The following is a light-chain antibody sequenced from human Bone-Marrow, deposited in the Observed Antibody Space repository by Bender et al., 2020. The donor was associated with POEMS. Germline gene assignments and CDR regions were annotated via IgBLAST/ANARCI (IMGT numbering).Light chain of an antibody. Sequence: QSSLTQPASVSGSPGQSITISCSDVGTYNLVSWYQQHLGKAPRLIIFDGNRRPSRISNQFSGSKSGNTASLAISGLQTDDEADYYCCSYIGSNTFDYVFASGTKVTVL. CDR2: DGN. J-gene: IGLJ1*01. CDR1: DVGTYNL. CDR3: CSYIGSNTFDYV. V-gene: IGLV2-23*03.